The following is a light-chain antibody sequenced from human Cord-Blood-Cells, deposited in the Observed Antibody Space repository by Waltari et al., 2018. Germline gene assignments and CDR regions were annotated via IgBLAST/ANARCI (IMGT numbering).Light chain of an antibody. J-gene: IGKJ2*01. CDR1: QSISSY. CDR2: AAS. CDR3: QQSYSTPPN. Sequence: DIQMTQSPSSLSASVGDRVTITCRASQSISSYLNWNQQKPGKAPKLLIYAASSLQSGVPSRFSGSGFGTDFTLTISSLQPEDFATYYCQQSYSTPPNFGQGTKLEIK. V-gene: IGKV1-39*01.